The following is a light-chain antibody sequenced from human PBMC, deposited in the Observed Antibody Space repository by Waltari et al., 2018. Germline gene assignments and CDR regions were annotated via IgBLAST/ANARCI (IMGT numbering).Light chain of an antibody. CDR3: QQYYSIPYT. CDR2: AAS. J-gene: IGKJ2*01. Sequence: DIHLTQSPSSVSASVGDRVTITCRASQSISNYLNWYRQKPGNAPNLLIYAASILQSGVPSRFSGSGSGTDFTLTISSLQAEDVAVYYCQQYYSIPYTFGQGTKLEIK. CDR1: QSISNY. V-gene: IGKV1-39*01.